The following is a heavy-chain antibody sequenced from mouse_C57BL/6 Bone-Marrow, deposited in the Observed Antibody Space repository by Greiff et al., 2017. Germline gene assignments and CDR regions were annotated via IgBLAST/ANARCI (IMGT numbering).Heavy chain of an antibody. Sequence: VKLQQPGAELVKPGASVKVSCKASGYTFTSYWMHWVKQRPGQGLEWIGRIHPSDSDTNYNQKFKGKATLTVDKSSSTADMQLSSLTSEDSAVYYCAIGDYDEDYAMDYWGQGTSVTVSS. D-gene: IGHD2-4*01. CDR1: GYTFTSYW. CDR3: AIGDYDEDYAMDY. V-gene: IGHV1-74*01. CDR2: IHPSDSDT. J-gene: IGHJ4*01.